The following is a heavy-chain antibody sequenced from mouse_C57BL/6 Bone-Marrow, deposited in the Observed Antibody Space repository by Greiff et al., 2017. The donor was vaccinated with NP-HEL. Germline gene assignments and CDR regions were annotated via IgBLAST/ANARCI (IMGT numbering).Heavy chain of an antibody. Sequence: EVQVVESGGDLVKPGGSLKLSCAASGFTFSSYGMSWVRQTPDKRLEWVATISSGGSYTYYPDSVKGRFTISRDNAKNTLYLQMSSLKSEDTAMYYCARPNYDYDAWFAYWGQGTLVTVSA. CDR2: ISSGGSYT. CDR3: ARPNYDYDAWFAY. V-gene: IGHV5-6*01. D-gene: IGHD2-4*01. CDR1: GFTFSSYG. J-gene: IGHJ3*01.